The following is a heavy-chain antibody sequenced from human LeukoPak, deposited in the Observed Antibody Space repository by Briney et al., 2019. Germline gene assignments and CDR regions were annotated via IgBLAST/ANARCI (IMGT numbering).Heavy chain of an antibody. CDR3: ARHPPPAAAGTFGP. J-gene: IGHJ5*02. D-gene: IGHD6-13*01. V-gene: IGHV4-59*08. CDR1: GGSISSDY. Sequence: SETLSLTCTVSGGSISSDYWSWIRQPPGKGLEWIGYVYYSGSTNYNPSLKSRVTISVDTSKNQFSLKLSSVTAADTAVYFCARHPPPAAAGTFGPWGQGTLVTVSS. CDR2: VYYSGST.